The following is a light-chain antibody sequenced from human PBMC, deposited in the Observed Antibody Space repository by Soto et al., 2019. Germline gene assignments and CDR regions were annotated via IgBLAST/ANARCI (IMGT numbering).Light chain of an antibody. CDR2: DVN. CDR3: CSFADGNTVL. CDR1: SSDVGSHNL. V-gene: IGLV2-23*02. Sequence: QSALTQTASVSGSPGQSITISCTGTSSDVGSHNLVSWYQQHPGKAPKALITDVNKRPSGVSDRFSGSKSANTASLTIFGLQAEDEADYYCCSFADGNTVLFGGGTKLTVL. J-gene: IGLJ2*01.